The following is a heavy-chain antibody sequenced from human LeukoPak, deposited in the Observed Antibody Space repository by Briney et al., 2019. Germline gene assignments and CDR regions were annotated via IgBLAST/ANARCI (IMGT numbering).Heavy chain of an antibody. CDR1: GFMFQNYY. D-gene: IGHD1-26*01. Sequence: GGSLRLSCAASGFMFQNYYMSWIRQTPGKGLERISYISGSSTNIYYADSVKGRFTVSRDNAKNTLYLQMNTLRAEDTAVYYCVRDGMWEVPDDFWGQGTQVTVSS. CDR2: ISGSSTNI. J-gene: IGHJ4*02. V-gene: IGHV3-11*04. CDR3: VRDGMWEVPDDF.